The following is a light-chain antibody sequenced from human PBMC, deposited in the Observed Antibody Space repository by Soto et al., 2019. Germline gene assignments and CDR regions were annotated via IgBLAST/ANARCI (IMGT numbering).Light chain of an antibody. CDR3: SSFTSSITYV. CDR1: SSDIGGYNS. Sequence: QSVLTQPASVSGSPGQSITISRTGTSSDIGGYNSISWYQQHPGKAPELMIYEVVNRPSGVSNRFSGSKSGNTASLTISGLQAEDEADYYCSSFTSSITYVFGSGTKLTVL. V-gene: IGLV2-14*01. CDR2: EVV. J-gene: IGLJ1*01.